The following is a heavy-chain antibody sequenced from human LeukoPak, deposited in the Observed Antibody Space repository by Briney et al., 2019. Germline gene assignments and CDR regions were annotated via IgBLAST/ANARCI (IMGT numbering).Heavy chain of an antibody. Sequence: GGSLRLSCAASGFTFSSYGMHWVRQAPGKGLEWVAVIWYDGSNKYYADSVKGRFTISRDNSKNTLYLQMNSLRAEDTAVYYCARDRMPYLSSCFDYWGQGTPVTVSS. D-gene: IGHD2-2*01. V-gene: IGHV3-33*01. CDR3: ARDRMPYLSSCFDY. CDR2: IWYDGSNK. CDR1: GFTFSSYG. J-gene: IGHJ4*02.